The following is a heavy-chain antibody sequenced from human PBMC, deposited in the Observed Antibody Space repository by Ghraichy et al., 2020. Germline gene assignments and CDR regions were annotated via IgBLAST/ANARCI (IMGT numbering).Heavy chain of an antibody. V-gene: IGHV3-23*01. CDR1: GFTFTSYA. D-gene: IGHD2-15*01. CDR2: ISLSGGST. CDR3: AKYGGGGNNYYYYMDV. Sequence: GESLNISCAASGFTFTSYAMSWVRQAPGKGLEWVSAISLSGGSTYYADSVKGRFTISRDNSKNTLYLQMSSLRVEDTAVYYCAKYGGGGNNYYYYMDVWGKGTTVTVSS. J-gene: IGHJ6*03.